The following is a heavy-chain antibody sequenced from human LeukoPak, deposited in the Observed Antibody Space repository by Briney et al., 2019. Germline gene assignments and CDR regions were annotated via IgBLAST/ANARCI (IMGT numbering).Heavy chain of an antibody. CDR2: IYSGGST. CDR1: GFTVSSNY. Sequence: PGGSLRVSCAASGFTVSSNYMSWVRQAPGKRLEWVSVIYSGGSTYYADSVKGRFTISRDNSKNTLYLQMNSLRAEDTAVYYCARGLLDYGANYWGQGTLVTVSS. V-gene: IGHV3-66*01. CDR3: ARGLLDYGANY. D-gene: IGHD4/OR15-4a*01. J-gene: IGHJ4*02.